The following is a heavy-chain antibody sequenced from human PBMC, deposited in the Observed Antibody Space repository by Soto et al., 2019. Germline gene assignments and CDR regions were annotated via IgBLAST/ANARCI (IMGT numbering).Heavy chain of an antibody. V-gene: IGHV3-30-3*01. D-gene: IGHD3-22*01. CDR3: ARDSLVPVPGYYDSSGYNY. Sequence: GGSLRLSCAASGFTFSSYAMHWVRQAPGKGLEWVAVISYDGSNKYYADSVKGRFTISRDNSKNTLYLQMNSLRAEDTAVYYCARDSLVPVPGYYDSSGYNYWGQGTLVTVSS. CDR2: ISYDGSNK. CDR1: GFTFSSYA. J-gene: IGHJ4*02.